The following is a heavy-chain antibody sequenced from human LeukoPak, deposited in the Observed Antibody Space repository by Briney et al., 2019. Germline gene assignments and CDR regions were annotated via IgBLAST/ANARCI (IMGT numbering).Heavy chain of an antibody. CDR3: ARHTAMAVLDY. Sequence: PGGSLRLSCEASGFRFGGFWMNWVRQAPGKGPERVANINQDGSEKLYVDSVKGRFTISRDNAKNSLYLQMNSLRAEDTAVYYCARHTAMAVLDYWGQGTLVTVSS. CDR1: GFRFGGFW. CDR2: INQDGSEK. V-gene: IGHV3-7*01. D-gene: IGHD5-18*01. J-gene: IGHJ4*02.